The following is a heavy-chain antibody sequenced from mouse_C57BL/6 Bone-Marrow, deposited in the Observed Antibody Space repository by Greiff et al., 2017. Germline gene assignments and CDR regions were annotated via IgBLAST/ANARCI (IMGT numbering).Heavy chain of an antibody. CDR3: ARYHYYDSTHWYFDV. D-gene: IGHD1-1*01. Sequence: VKLVESGAELARPGASVKLSCKASGYTFTSYGISWVKQRTGQGLEWIGEIYPRSGNTYYNEKFKGKATLTADKSSSTAYMELRSLTSEDSAVYFCARYHYYDSTHWYFDVWGTGTTVTVSS. V-gene: IGHV1-81*01. J-gene: IGHJ1*03. CDR1: GYTFTSYG. CDR2: IYPRSGNT.